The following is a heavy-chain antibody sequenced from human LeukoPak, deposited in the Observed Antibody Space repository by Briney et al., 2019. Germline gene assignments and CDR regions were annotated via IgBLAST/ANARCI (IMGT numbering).Heavy chain of an antibody. CDR3: AREGLQGVLAAAGAFDI. V-gene: IGHV3-7*01. CDR2: IKQDGSEK. J-gene: IGHJ3*02. CDR1: GFTFSSYW. D-gene: IGHD6-13*01. Sequence: GGSLRLSCAASGFTFSSYWMSWVRQAPGKGLEWVANIKQDGSEKYYVDSVKGRFTISRDNAKNSLYLQMNSLRAEDTAVYYCAREGLQGVLAAAGAFDIWGQGTMVTVSS.